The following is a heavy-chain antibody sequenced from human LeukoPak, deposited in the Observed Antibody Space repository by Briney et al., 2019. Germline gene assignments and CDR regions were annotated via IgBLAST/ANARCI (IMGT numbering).Heavy chain of an antibody. J-gene: IGHJ4*02. V-gene: IGHV4-59*01. CDR2: IYYSGST. D-gene: IGHD2-2*01. Sequence: SETLSLTCTVSGGSISSNYWSWIRQPPGKGLEWIGYIYYSGSTNYNPSLKSRVTISVDTSKNQFSLKLSSVTAADTAVYYCASGEPLAYCSTTSCPYYFDLWGQGTLVAVSA. CDR1: GGSISSNY. CDR3: ASGEPLAYCSTTSCPYYFDL.